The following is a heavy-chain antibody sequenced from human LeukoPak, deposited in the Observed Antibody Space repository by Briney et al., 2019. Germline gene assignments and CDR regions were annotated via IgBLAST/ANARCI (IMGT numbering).Heavy chain of an antibody. CDR1: EFTFSDYY. CDR3: AREGGNWGEGYFDY. V-gene: IGHV3-11*01. J-gene: IGHJ4*02. Sequence: GGSLRLSCAASEFTFSDYYMSWIRQVPGKGLEWVSYISGGSSTMYYANSVKGRFTISRDNAKNLLYLQTNSLRAEDTAVYYCAREGGNWGEGYFDYWGQGTLVTVSS. CDR2: ISGGSSTM. D-gene: IGHD7-27*01.